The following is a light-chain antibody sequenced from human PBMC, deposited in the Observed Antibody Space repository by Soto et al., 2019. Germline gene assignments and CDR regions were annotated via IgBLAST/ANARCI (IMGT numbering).Light chain of an antibody. CDR1: SSDVGGRDW. Sequence: QSALTQPASVSGSPGESITISCTGTSSDVGGRDWVSWYQQHPGKAPKLMIYDVSHRPSGISDRSSGSKFGNTASLTISGLQADDEADYFCCSYATGSIYVFGTGTKVTVL. V-gene: IGLV2-14*03. CDR2: DVS. CDR3: CSYATGSIYV. J-gene: IGLJ1*01.